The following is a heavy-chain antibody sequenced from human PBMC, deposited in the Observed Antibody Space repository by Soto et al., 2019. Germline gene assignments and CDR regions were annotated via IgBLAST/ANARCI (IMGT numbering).Heavy chain of an antibody. CDR3: ARMETFGSLNWFDP. CDR1: GYRFTNKD. J-gene: IGHJ5*02. Sequence: GSVEVSFKASGYRFTNKDFSLVRKATGQGLEWIGWMNPGSGDTGYAQKFQGRVTMTRDISIATAYMELSSLRSDDTAIYYCARMETFGSLNWFDPWGQGTMVTVSS. V-gene: IGHV1-8*01. D-gene: IGHD3-16*01. CDR2: MNPGSGDT.